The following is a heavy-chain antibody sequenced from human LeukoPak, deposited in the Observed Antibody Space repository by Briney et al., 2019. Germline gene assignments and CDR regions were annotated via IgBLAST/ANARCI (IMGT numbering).Heavy chain of an antibody. Sequence: PSETLSLTCTVSGDSISSSSYYWGWIRQPPGKGLEWIGYIYYSGSTYYNPSLKSRVTISVDTSKNQFSLKLSSVTAADTAVYYCARTKGYKGPAAIFARPPEQGYYYYMDVWGKGTTVTVSS. V-gene: IGHV4-31*03. CDR1: GDSISSSSYY. D-gene: IGHD2-2*01. CDR2: IYYSGST. J-gene: IGHJ6*03. CDR3: ARTKGYKGPAAIFARPPEQGYYYYMDV.